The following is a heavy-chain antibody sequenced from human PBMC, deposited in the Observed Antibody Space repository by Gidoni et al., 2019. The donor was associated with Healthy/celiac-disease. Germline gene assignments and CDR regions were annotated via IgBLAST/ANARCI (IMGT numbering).Heavy chain of an antibody. Sequence: EVQLVESGGGLVQPGGSLRLSCAASGFTVSSNYMSWVRQAPGKGLEWVSVIYSGGSTYYADSVKGRFTISRDNSKNTLYLQMNSLRAEDTAVYYCARGWSGYYPEGTSPWGQGTLVTVSS. CDR1: GFTVSSNY. CDR2: IYSGGST. CDR3: ARGWSGYYPEGTSP. V-gene: IGHV3-66*02. J-gene: IGHJ5*02. D-gene: IGHD3-3*01.